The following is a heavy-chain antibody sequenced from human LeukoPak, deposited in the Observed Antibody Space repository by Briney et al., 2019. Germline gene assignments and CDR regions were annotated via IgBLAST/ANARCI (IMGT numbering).Heavy chain of an antibody. CDR3: AKTRMDV. Sequence: GGSLRLSCSASGFTFSSYGMIWVRQAPGKGLEWVSTISHSGADTYYADSVKGRFTISRDNSKNTLYLQMNSLRAEDTAAYYCAKTRMDVWGQGTTVTVSS. CDR2: ISHSGADT. CDR1: GFTFSSYG. V-gene: IGHV3-23*01. J-gene: IGHJ6*02.